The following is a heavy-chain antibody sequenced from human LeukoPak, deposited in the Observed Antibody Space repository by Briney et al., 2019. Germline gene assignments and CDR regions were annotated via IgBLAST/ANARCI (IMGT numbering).Heavy chain of an antibody. CDR2: IFGSSGSP. D-gene: IGHD5-18*01. J-gene: IGHJ4*02. Sequence: GGSLRLSCEASGFTFGSFAMYCVRPAPGKGLDWIAGIFGSSGSPHYADSVKGRFTISRDNSKNTVYLQINSLRAEDTAVYYCGKTTAGYSSGQKPAWPVDYWGQGTLVTVSS. V-gene: IGHV3-23*01. CDR1: GFTFGSFA. CDR3: GKTTAGYSSGQKPAWPVDY.